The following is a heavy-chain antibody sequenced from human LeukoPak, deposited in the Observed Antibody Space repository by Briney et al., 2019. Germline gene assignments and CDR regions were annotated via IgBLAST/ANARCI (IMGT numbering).Heavy chain of an antibody. CDR1: GFTFSSFG. CDR2: IQYDGSKK. J-gene: IGHJ3*02. CDR3: ARTIQLYAFDI. Sequence: GGSLTLSCAASGFTFSSFGMHWVRHAPGKGLEWVAFIQYDGSKKFYSDSVKGRFTISRDNSKDTLYLQMNSLRAEDTAVYYCARTIQLYAFDIWGQGTMVTVSS. V-gene: IGHV3-30*02. D-gene: IGHD5-18*01.